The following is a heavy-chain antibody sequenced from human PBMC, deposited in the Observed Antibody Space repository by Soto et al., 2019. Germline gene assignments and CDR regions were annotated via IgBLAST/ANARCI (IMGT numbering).Heavy chain of an antibody. J-gene: IGHJ6*02. CDR2: ISYDGSNK. CDR3: AKDVGGYYYGMDV. V-gene: IGHV3-30*18. D-gene: IGHD1-26*01. CDR1: GFTFSSYG. Sequence: GGSLRLSCAASGFTFSSYGMHWVRQAPGKGLEWVAVISYDGSNKYYADSVKGRFTISRDNSKNTLYLQMNSLRAEDTAVYYCAKDVGGYYYGMDVWGQGTLVTVSS.